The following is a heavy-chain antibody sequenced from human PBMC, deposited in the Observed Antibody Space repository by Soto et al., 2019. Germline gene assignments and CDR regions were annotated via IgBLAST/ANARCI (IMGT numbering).Heavy chain of an antibody. CDR2: IKSKTDGGTT. V-gene: IGHV3-15*01. D-gene: IGHD6-13*01. J-gene: IGHJ4*02. CDR1: GFTFSNAW. Sequence: LRLSCAASGFTFSNAWMSWVRQAPGKGLEWVGRIKSKTDGGTTDYAAPVKGRFTISRDDSKNTLYLQMNSLKTEDTAVYYCTTANEADAGTRGRQVDYWGQGTLVTVYS. CDR3: TTANEADAGTRGRQVDY.